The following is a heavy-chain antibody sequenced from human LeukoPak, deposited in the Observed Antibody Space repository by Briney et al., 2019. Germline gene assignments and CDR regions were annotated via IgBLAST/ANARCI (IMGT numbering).Heavy chain of an antibody. D-gene: IGHD2-15*01. CDR1: GYSFTSYW. Sequence: GESLKISCKGSGYSFTSYWIGWVRQMPGKGLEWMGIIYPGDSDTRYSPSFQGQVTISADKSISTAYLQWSSLKASDTAMYYCARLFPRGYCGGGSCLTDYWGQGTLVTVSS. CDR2: IYPGDSDT. V-gene: IGHV5-51*01. CDR3: ARLFPRGYCGGGSCLTDY. J-gene: IGHJ4*02.